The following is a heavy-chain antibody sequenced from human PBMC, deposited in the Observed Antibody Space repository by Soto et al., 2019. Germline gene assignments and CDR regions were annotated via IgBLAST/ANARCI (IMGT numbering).Heavy chain of an antibody. CDR3: ARKGYGEYGGMDV. Sequence: PGGSLRLSCAASGFTFTRYPFTWVPQAPGKGLEWVSCISTTSTYIYYADSVKGRFTFSRDNTKNSLYLHMNSLRVEDTAVYYCARKGYGEYGGMDVWGQGTMVTVSS. J-gene: IGHJ6*02. V-gene: IGHV3-21*01. D-gene: IGHD4-17*01. CDR1: GFTFTRYP. CDR2: ISTTSTYI.